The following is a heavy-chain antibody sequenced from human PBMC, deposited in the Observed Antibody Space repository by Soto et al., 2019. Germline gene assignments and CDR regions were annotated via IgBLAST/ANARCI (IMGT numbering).Heavy chain of an antibody. Sequence: QLQLQESGSGLVKPSQTLSLTCAVSGGYISGGYYSWIWIRQPPGKGLEWIGFIYNSGSTYYKSSRKVRVTISVDRSKNHFFLNLTSVTAADTAVYYCATYRKFFQIWGQGTKVTVSS. CDR1: GGYISGGYYS. CDR2: IYNSGST. J-gene: IGHJ3*02. V-gene: IGHV4-30-2*01. CDR3: ATYRKFFQI.